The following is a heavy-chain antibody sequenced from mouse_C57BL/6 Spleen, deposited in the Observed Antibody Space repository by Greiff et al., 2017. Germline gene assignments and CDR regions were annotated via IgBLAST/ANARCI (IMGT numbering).Heavy chain of an antibody. CDR1: GYTFTDYY. V-gene: IGHV1-26*01. Sequence: EVPLQQSGPELVKPGASVTISCKASGYTFTDYYMNWVKQSHGKSLEWIGDINPNNGGTSYNQKFKGKAKLTVDKPSSTAYMELRSLTSEDSAVYYCARSEDYGSSYEGFAYWGQGTLVTVSA. D-gene: IGHD1-1*01. J-gene: IGHJ3*01. CDR3: ARSEDYGSSYEGFAY. CDR2: INPNNGGT.